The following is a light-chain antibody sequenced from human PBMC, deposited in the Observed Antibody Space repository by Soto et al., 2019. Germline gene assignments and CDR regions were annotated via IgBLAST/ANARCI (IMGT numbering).Light chain of an antibody. CDR2: KAS. Sequence: DIQMTQSPSTLSASVGDRVTITCRASQSISIWLAWYQQKPGKAPKLLIYKASSLESGVPSRVSGSGSGTEFTLTISSLQPDDFATYYCQQYNSYWTFGQGTKVEIK. J-gene: IGKJ1*01. V-gene: IGKV1-5*03. CDR3: QQYNSYWT. CDR1: QSISIW.